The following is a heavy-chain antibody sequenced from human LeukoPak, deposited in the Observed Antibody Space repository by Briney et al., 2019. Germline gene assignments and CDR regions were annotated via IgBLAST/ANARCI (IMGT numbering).Heavy chain of an antibody. Sequence: GGSLRLSCAASGFTFANTWMHWVRQAPGKGLVWVSLINNDGSTTNYADSVKGRFTISRDNAKNTVYLQMNSLRAEDTAVYYCAVGGAYGSGSWGQGTLVTVSS. CDR1: GFTFANTW. V-gene: IGHV3-74*01. D-gene: IGHD3-10*01. J-gene: IGHJ4*02. CDR2: INNDGSTT. CDR3: AVGGAYGSGS.